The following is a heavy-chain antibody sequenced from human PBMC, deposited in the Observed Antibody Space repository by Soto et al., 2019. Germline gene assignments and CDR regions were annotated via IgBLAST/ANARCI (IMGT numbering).Heavy chain of an antibody. D-gene: IGHD3-22*01. CDR1: GFTFSSYS. CDR3: ARDGPNYYDSPHDAFDI. Sequence: GGSLRLSCAASGFTFSSYSMNWVRQAPGKGLEWVSSISSSSSYIYYADSVKGRFTISRDNVKNSLYLQMNSLRAGDTAVYYCARDGPNYYDSPHDAFDIWGQGTMVTVSS. J-gene: IGHJ3*02. CDR2: ISSSSSYI. V-gene: IGHV3-21*01.